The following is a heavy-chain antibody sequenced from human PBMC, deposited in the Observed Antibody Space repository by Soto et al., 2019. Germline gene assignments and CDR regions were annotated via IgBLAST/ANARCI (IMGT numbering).Heavy chain of an antibody. Sequence: VQLMQSGAEVKKPGSSVKVSCKASGGTFSSHSINWVRQAPGHGLEWMGGIITLFGTSNYAQNFQGRVTITADQSTSTAYMELNSLTSDDTAVYYCAREVGYGDFSAALLDWGQGTLVTVSS. CDR2: IITLFGTS. V-gene: IGHV1-69*01. CDR3: AREVGYGDFSAALLD. D-gene: IGHD2-21*02. J-gene: IGHJ4*02. CDR1: GGTFSSHS.